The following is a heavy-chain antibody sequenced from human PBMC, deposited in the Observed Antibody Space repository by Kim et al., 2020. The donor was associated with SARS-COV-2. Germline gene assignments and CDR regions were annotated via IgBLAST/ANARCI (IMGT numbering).Heavy chain of an antibody. Sequence: NYNPSLESRVTISPDTSKNQFSLKLTSVTAADTAVYYCARGVTVTTYPIWGQGTLVTVSS. V-gene: IGHV4-59*09. CDR3: ARGVTVTTYPI. D-gene: IGHD4-17*01. J-gene: IGHJ1*01.